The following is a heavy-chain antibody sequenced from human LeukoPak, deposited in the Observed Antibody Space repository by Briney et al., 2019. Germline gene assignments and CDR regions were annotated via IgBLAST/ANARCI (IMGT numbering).Heavy chain of an antibody. CDR3: ARFRWAAGDGYYFDY. D-gene: IGHD6-13*01. CDR2: IYPGDSDT. J-gene: IGHJ4*02. V-gene: IGHV5-51*01. CDR1: GYSFTRHW. Sequence: GESLKISCKGSGYSFTRHWIGWVRQMPGKGLERMGIIYPGDSDTRYSPSFQGQVTISADKSITTAYLQWSSLKASDTAMYYCARFRWAAGDGYYFDYWGQGTPVTVSS.